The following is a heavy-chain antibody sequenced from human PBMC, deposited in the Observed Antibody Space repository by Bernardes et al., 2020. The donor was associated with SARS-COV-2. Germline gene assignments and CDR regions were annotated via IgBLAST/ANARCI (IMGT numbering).Heavy chain of an antibody. J-gene: IGHJ6*02. CDR2: MWYDGSNK. V-gene: IGHV3-33*01. CDR3: ARDQYYYDSSGYYYPGVYYYGMDV. D-gene: IGHD3-22*01. Sequence: GGSLRLSCAASGFTFSSYGMHWVRQAPGKGLEWVAVMWYDGSNKYYADSVKGRFTISRDNSKNTLYLQMNSLRAEDTAVYYCARDQYYYDSSGYYYPGVYYYGMDVWGQGTTVTVSS. CDR1: GFTFSSYG.